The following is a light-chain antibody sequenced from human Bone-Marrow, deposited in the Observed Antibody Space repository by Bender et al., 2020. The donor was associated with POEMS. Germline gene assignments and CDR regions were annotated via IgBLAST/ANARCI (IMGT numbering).Light chain of an antibody. Sequence: QSVLTQAPSASGTPGQRVTISCSGSSSNIGSNYVYWYQQLPGTAPKLLIYKDNQRPSGVPDRFSGSKSGTSASLAISGLQSEDEADYYCVAWDASLNGPVFGGGTKLTVL. J-gene: IGLJ2*01. CDR1: SSNIGSNY. V-gene: IGLV1-47*01. CDR3: VAWDASLNGPV. CDR2: KDN.